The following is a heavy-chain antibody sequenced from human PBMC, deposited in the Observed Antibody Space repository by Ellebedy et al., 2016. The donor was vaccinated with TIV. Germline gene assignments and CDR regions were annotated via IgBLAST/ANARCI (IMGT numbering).Heavy chain of an antibody. CDR2: VYYSGRT. J-gene: IGHJ4*02. Sequence: MPSETLSLTCTVSDDSISTTNYYWAWIRQPPGKGLQWIGSVYYSGRTYYNPSLKSRVTMSVHTSRRQFSLRLTSVTAADPAVYFCARDPRGDGCSGGSCYFDLWGQGIPVIDSS. V-gene: IGHV4-39*07. D-gene: IGHD2-15*01. CDR3: ARDPRGDGCSGGSCYFDL. CDR1: DDSISTTNYY.